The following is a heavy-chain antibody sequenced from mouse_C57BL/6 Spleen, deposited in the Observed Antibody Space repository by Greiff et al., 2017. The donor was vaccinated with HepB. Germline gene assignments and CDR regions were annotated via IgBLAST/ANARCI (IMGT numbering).Heavy chain of an antibody. Sequence: QVQLQQPGAELVKPGASVKMSCKASGYTFTSYWITWVKQRPGQGLEWIGDIYPGSGSTNYNEKFKSKATLTVDTSASTAYMQLSSLTSEDSAVYYCARVTTVVAPDYWGQGTTLTVSS. CDR2: IYPGSGST. V-gene: IGHV1-55*01. D-gene: IGHD1-1*01. CDR1: GYTFTSYW. J-gene: IGHJ2*01. CDR3: ARVTTVVAPDY.